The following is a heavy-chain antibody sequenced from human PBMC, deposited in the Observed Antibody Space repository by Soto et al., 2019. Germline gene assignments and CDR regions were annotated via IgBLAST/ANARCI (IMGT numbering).Heavy chain of an antibody. V-gene: IGHV2-5*02. J-gene: IGHJ1*01. CDR2: IYWDDDK. CDR3: AHRLSYYDSSGYYYVGEYFQH. D-gene: IGHD3-22*01. CDR1: GFSLSTSGVG. Sequence: QITLKESGPTLVKPTQTLTLTCTFSGFSLSTSGVGVGWIRQPPGKALEWLALIYWDDDKRYSPSLKSRLTITKDTSKXXVXLXXTNMDPVDTATYYCAHRLSYYDSSGYYYVGEYFQHWGQGTLVTVSS.